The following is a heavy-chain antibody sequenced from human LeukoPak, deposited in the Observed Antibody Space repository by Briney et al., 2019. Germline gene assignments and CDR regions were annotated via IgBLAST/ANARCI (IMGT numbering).Heavy chain of an antibody. CDR3: AKDGAGSQSYCSSTSCYVDY. CDR1: GFTFSSFW. CDR2: IKQDGSEK. V-gene: IGHV3-7*03. J-gene: IGHJ4*02. Sequence: GSLRLSCVASGFTFSSFWMSWVRQAPGKGLEWVANIKQDGSEKFYVDSVKGRFTISRDNSKNTLYLQMNSLRAEDTAVYYCAKDGAGSQSYCSSTSCYVDYWGQGTLVTVSS. D-gene: IGHD2-2*01.